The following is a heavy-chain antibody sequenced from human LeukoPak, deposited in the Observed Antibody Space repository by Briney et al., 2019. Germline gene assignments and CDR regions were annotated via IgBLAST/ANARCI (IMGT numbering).Heavy chain of an antibody. J-gene: IGHJ4*02. CDR1: AFTFSTYG. CDR3: AMVGPSSGSYYHY. D-gene: IGHD3-10*01. Sequence: GGSLRLSCAASAFTFSTYGMHWIRQAPGKGLEWVAFIRCDGINKYYADSVKGRFTISRDNSKNTLYLQMNSLRAEDTAVYYCAMVGPSSGSYYHYWGQGTLVTVSS. CDR2: IRCDGINK. V-gene: IGHV3-30*02.